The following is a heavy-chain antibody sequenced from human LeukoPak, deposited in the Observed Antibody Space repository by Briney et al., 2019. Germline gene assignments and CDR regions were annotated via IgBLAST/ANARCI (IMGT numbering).Heavy chain of an antibody. V-gene: IGHV3-23*03. CDR2: IYSGGST. J-gene: IGHJ4*02. D-gene: IGHD3-16*01. CDR1: GFTFSSYA. Sequence: GGSLRLSCAASGFTFSSYAMSWVRQAPGKGLEWVSIIYSGGSTYYADSVKGRFTISRDNSKNTLYLQMNNLRVEDTALYYCAKDGGGILDYWGQGTLVTVSS. CDR3: AKDGGGILDY.